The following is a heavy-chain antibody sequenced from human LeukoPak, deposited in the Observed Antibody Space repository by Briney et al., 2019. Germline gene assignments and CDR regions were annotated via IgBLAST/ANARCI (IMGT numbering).Heavy chain of an antibody. CDR1: GYTFTGYY. D-gene: IGHD3-10*01. J-gene: IGHJ4*02. CDR3: ARVSALLGYLGGYGSGSSALGY. V-gene: IGHV1-2*02. CDR2: INPNSGGT. Sequence: GASVKVSCKASGYTFTGYYMHWVRQAPGQGLEWMGWINPNSGGTNYAQKFQGRVTMTRDTSISTAYMELSSLRSDDTAVYYCARVSALLGYLGGYGSGSSALGYWGQGTLVTVSS.